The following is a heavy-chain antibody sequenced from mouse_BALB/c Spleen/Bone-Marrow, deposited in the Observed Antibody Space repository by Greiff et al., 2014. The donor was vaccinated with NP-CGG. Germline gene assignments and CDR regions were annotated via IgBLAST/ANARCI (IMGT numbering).Heavy chain of an antibody. CDR1: GYTFTNYW. CDR2: IFPGTDTS. V-gene: IGHV1S132*01. J-gene: IGHJ3*01. CDR3: SRNYDYDEGAWFTY. Sequence: VQLQESGAEVVKPGASVKLSCKTSGYTFTNYWIQWVKQRPGQGLGWIGEIFPGTDTSYYNEKFKDKATLTVDTSSSTACIQLSNLTSEDSAVYFCSRNYDYDEGAWFTYWGQGTLVTVSA. D-gene: IGHD2-4*01.